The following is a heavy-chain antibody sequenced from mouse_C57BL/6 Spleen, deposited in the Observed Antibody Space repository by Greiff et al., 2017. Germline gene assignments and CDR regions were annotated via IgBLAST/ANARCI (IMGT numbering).Heavy chain of an antibody. CDR3: ARRYYGSSYTHFDY. J-gene: IGHJ2*01. D-gene: IGHD1-1*01. Sequence: EVKLMESGGGLVKPGGSLKLSCAASGFTFSDYGMHWVRQAPEKGLEWVAYISSGSSTIYYADTVKGRFTISRDNAKNTLFLQMTSLRSDDTAMYYCARRYYGSSYTHFDYWGQGTTLTVSS. CDR1: GFTFSDYG. CDR2: ISSGSSTI. V-gene: IGHV5-17*01.